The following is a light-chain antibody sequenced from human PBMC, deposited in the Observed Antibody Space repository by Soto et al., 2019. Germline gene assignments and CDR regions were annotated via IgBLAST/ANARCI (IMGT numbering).Light chain of an antibody. CDR1: QSVSSN. CDR3: QQYTNWPWT. Sequence: EIVISQSPAALSVSPGERATLSCRASQSVSSNLAWYQQKPGQAPRLLIYGASTRATGIPARFSGSGSGTEFTLTISSLQSEDFAVYYCQQYTNWPWTFAQGTKVDIK. V-gene: IGKV3-15*01. CDR2: GAS. J-gene: IGKJ1*01.